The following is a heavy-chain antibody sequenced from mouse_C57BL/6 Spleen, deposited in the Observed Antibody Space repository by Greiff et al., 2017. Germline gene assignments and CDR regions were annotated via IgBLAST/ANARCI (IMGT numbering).Heavy chain of an antibody. CDR2: INPSSGYT. D-gene: IGHD1-1*01. V-gene: IGHV1-4*01. J-gene: IGHJ2*01. Sequence: VQLQQSGAELARPGASVKMSCKASGYTFTSYTMHWVKQRPGQGLEWIGYINPSSGYTKYNQKFKDKATLTADKSSSTAYMQLSSLTSEDSAVYYCAGGGNHDDWGQGTTLTVSS. CDR3: AGGGNHDD. CDR1: GYTFTSYT.